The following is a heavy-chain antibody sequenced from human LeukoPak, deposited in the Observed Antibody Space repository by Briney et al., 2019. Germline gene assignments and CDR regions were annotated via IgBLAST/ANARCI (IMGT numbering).Heavy chain of an antibody. V-gene: IGHV3-23*01. J-gene: IGHJ4*02. D-gene: IGHD2-15*01. Sequence: PGRSLRLSCAASGFTFISYAMSWVRQAPGKGLEWVSSISGSGGSSTYYADSVKGRFTISRDNSKNALYLQMNSLRAEDTAVYYCAKATCSGASCYRFDYWGQGTLVTVSS. CDR3: AKATCSGASCYRFDY. CDR1: GFTFISYA. CDR2: ISGSGGSST.